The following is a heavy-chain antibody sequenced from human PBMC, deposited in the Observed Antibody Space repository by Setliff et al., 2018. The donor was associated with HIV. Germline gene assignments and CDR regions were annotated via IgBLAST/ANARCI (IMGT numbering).Heavy chain of an antibody. CDR3: ARALRGVITTLSYFDY. CDR2: INHSGST. V-gene: IGHV4-34*01. D-gene: IGHD3-22*01. Sequence: KPSETLSLTCAVYGGSFSVYYWNWIRQPPGKGLEWIGEINHSGSTNYNPSLKSRVTISVDTSKNQFSLKLTSVTAADTAVYYCARALRGVITTLSYFDYWGQGTLVTVSS. CDR1: GGSFSVYY. J-gene: IGHJ4*02.